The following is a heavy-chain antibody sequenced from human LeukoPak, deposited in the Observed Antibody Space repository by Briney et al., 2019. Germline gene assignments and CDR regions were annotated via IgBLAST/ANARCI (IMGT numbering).Heavy chain of an antibody. CDR3: ARVGGGNSGPFDY. Sequence: GSLRLSCAAPGFTVRSNYMSWVRQAPGTGLEWVSIIYSADSTYYADSVKGRFTISRHNSKNTLYLQMNSLRADDTAVYYCARVGGGNSGPFDYWGQGTLVTVSS. CDR1: GFTVRSNY. V-gene: IGHV3-53*04. J-gene: IGHJ4*02. D-gene: IGHD1-7*01. CDR2: IYSADST.